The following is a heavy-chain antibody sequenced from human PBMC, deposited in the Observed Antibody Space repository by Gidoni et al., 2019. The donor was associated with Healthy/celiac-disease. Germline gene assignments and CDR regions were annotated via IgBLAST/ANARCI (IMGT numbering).Heavy chain of an antibody. D-gene: IGHD5-18*01. CDR1: GFTFDDYA. CDR2: ISWNSGSI. CDR3: AKVDTAMGSAFDI. Sequence: EGQLVESGGGLVQHGRSLRLSCAASGFTFDDYAMHWVRQAPGKGLEWVSGISWNSGSIGYADSVKGRFTISRDNAKNSLYLQMNSLRAEDTALYYCAKVDTAMGSAFDIWGQGTMVTVSS. J-gene: IGHJ3*02. V-gene: IGHV3-9*01.